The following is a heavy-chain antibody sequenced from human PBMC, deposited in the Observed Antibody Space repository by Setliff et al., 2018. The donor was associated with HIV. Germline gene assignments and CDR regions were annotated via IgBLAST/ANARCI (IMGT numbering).Heavy chain of an antibody. D-gene: IGHD1-26*01. CDR2: FYHSGST. CDR1: GYSISSSYY. V-gene: IGHV4-38-2*01. CDR3: ARLGWELLPHYFDY. J-gene: IGHJ4*02. Sequence: KTSETLSLTCAVSGYSISSSYYWGWIRQPPGKGLEWIGSFYHSGSTYYNPSLKSRVTISVDTSKNQFSLKLSSVTAADTAVYYCARLGWELLPHYFDYWGQGTLVTVSS.